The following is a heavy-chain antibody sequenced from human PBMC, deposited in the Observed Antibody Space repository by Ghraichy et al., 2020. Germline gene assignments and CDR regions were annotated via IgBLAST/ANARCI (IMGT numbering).Heavy chain of an antibody. Sequence: SETLSLTCTVSGGSISSFTSYWGWIRQPPGKGLEWIGSVSNSGSTYYNSSLKSRVTISVDTSKNQFSLTLSSVTAADTAVYYCARRGYGNAFDIWGQGALVPVSS. V-gene: IGHV4-39*01. CDR3: ARRGYGNAFDI. CDR2: VSNSGST. CDR1: GGSISSFTSY. J-gene: IGHJ3*02. D-gene: IGHD5-12*01.